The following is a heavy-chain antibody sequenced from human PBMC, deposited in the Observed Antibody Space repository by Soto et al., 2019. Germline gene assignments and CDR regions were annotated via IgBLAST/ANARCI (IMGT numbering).Heavy chain of an antibody. J-gene: IGHJ6*02. V-gene: IGHV1-18*04. CDR3: ARGKETAIFGVVISYGMDV. CDR2: ISAYNGNT. CDR1: GYTFTSYG. D-gene: IGHD3-3*01. Sequence: ASVKVSCKASGYTFTSYGISWVRQAPGQGLEWMGWISAYNGNTNYAQKLQGRVTMTTDTSTSTAYMELRSLRSDDTAVYYCARGKETAIFGVVISYGMDVWGQGTTVTV.